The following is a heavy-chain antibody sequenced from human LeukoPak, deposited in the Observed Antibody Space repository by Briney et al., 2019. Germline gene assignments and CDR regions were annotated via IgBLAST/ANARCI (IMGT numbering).Heavy chain of an antibody. D-gene: IGHD1-7*01. Sequence: SETLSLTCSVSGVFIGSGTYYWGWVRQSPGKGLDWIGSVHDNGNTYYNPSLNNRVNISADTSMNQFSLRLSPVTAADTAVYFCVRDTGNFEIDYWGQGTLVTVSS. J-gene: IGHJ4*02. CDR2: VHDNGNT. CDR1: GVFIGSGTYY. CDR3: VRDTGNFEIDY. V-gene: IGHV4-39*02.